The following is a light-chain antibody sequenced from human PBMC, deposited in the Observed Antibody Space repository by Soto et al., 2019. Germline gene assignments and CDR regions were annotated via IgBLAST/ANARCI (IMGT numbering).Light chain of an antibody. J-gene: IGLJ1*01. CDR1: SRDVGGSNY. V-gene: IGLV2-14*01. CDR3: SSYTSSNTLEV. CDR2: EVS. Sequence: SALIQPASVSGSPGQSITISCTGTSRDVGGSNYVSWYQHHPHRAPKLLIYEVSYRPSGVSSRFSGSKSGNTASLTISGLQAEDEADYYCSSYTSSNTLEVFGVGTRSPS.